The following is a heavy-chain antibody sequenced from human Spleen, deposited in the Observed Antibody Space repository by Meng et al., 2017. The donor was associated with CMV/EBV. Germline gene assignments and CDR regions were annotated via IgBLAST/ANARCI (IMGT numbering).Heavy chain of an antibody. D-gene: IGHD3-3*01. J-gene: IGHJ4*02. CDR1: SFSVYY. CDR3: ARGPYDFWSGYYRGYYFDY. V-gene: IGHV4-34*01. CDR2: INHSGST. Sequence: SFSVYYWRWIRQPPGKGLEWIGEINHSGSTNYNPSLKSRVTISVDTSKNQFSLKLSSVTAADTAVYYCARGPYDFWSGYYRGYYFDYWGQGTLVTVSS.